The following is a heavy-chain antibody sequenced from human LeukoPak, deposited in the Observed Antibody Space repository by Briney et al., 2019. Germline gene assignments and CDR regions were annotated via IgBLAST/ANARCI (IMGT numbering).Heavy chain of an antibody. V-gene: IGHV1-2*02. Sequence: GASVKVSCKASGYTFTSYDINWVRQAPGQGLEWMGWINPNSGGTYYAQKFQGRVTMTRDTSISTAYMELSRLRSDDTAVFYCARVAHNYDLLTGYYPYLDYFDFWGQGTLVTVSS. J-gene: IGHJ4*02. CDR2: INPNSGGT. CDR1: GYTFTSYD. CDR3: ARVAHNYDLLTGYYPYLDYFDF. D-gene: IGHD3-9*01.